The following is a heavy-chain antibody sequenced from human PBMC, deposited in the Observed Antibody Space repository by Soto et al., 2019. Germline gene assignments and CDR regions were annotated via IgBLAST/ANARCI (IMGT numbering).Heavy chain of an antibody. V-gene: IGHV3-30*09. CDR3: ARPAYCRCGSCYAGPKYFQH. CDR2: ISFDGKKS. Sequence: QVQLVESGGGVVQPGGSLRLSCAASGFVLSGYAMHWVRQAPGKGLEWVAVISFDGKKSYYADSVKGRFAISRDTSQNTVVLQMNGLRLADTVVYYCARPAYCRCGSCYAGPKYFQHWGQGALVTVSS. J-gene: IGHJ1*01. CDR1: GFVLSGYA. D-gene: IGHD2-15*01.